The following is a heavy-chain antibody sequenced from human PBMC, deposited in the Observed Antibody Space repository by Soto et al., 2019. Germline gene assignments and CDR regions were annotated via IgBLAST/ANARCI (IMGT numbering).Heavy chain of an antibody. J-gene: IGHJ5*02. D-gene: IGHD2-15*01. CDR2: INHSGST. CDR3: ARPGTYCSGGSCTLGGRDWFDP. V-gene: IGHV4-34*01. CDR1: GESFSGYY. Sequence: SETLSLTCAVYGESFSGYYWNSIRQPPGKGLEWIGEINHSGSTNYNPSLKSRVTISVDTSKNQFSLKLSSVTAADTAVYYCARPGTYCSGGSCTLGGRDWFDPWGQGTLVT.